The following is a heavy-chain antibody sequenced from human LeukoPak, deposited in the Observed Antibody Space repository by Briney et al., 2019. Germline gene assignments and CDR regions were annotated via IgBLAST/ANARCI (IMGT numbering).Heavy chain of an antibody. J-gene: IGHJ6*02. CDR1: GIAFSSYG. CDR2: ISYDGSNK. Sequence: PGGSLRLSCAPSGIAFSSYGMHWVRQAPGKGLEWVAIISYDGSNKYYADSVKGRFTISRDNSKNTLYLQMSSLRAEDTAVYYCAKDLVPATAHEYYYYGMDVWGQGTTVTASS. D-gene: IGHD2-2*01. CDR3: AKDLVPATAHEYYYYGMDV. V-gene: IGHV3-30*18.